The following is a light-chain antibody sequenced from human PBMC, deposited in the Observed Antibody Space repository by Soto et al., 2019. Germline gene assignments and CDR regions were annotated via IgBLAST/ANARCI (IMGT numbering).Light chain of an antibody. Sequence: QPVLTQPPSVSAAPGQKVTVSCSGSSFNVGSNYVSWYQQFPGAAPKLLIYDNNKRPSGIPDRFSGSKSGTSATLGISGLQTGDEADYYCGTWDSSLSVALFGGGTQLTVL. CDR1: SFNVGSNY. CDR2: DNN. V-gene: IGLV1-51*01. CDR3: GTWDSSLSVAL. J-gene: IGLJ3*02.